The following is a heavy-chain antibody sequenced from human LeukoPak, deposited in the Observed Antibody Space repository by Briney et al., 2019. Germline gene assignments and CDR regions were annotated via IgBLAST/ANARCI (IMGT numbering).Heavy chain of an antibody. CDR3: ARDLQWLAYAPSGRFDP. CDR1: GGSISSSSYY. Sequence: PSETLSLTCTVSGGSISSSSYYWGWIRQPPGKGLEWIGSIYYSGSTYYNPSLKSRVTISVDASKNQFSLKLSSVTAADTAVYYCARDLQWLAYAPSGRFDPWGQGTLVTVSS. D-gene: IGHD6-19*01. CDR2: IYYSGST. V-gene: IGHV4-39*07. J-gene: IGHJ5*02.